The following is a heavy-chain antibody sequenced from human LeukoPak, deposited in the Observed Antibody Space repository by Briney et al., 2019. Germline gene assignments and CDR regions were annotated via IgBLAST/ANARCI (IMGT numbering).Heavy chain of an antibody. CDR1: GYSFTSYW. CDR3: ARLIGYYDSSGYMGWFDP. Sequence: GESLKISCKGFGYSFTSYWIGWVRQMPGKGLEWMGIIYPGDSDTRYSPSFQGQVTISADKSISTAYLQWSSLKASDTAMYYCARLIGYYDSSGYMGWFDPWGQGTLVTVSS. J-gene: IGHJ5*02. D-gene: IGHD3-22*01. CDR2: IYPGDSDT. V-gene: IGHV5-51*01.